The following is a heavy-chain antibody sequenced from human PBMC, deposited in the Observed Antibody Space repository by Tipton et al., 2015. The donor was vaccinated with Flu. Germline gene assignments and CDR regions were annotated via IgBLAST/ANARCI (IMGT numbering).Heavy chain of an antibody. J-gene: IGHJ4*02. V-gene: IGHV4-39*07. Sequence: TLSLTCTVSGGSINRSHYYWGWIRQPPGKGLEWIGSIYHSGSTFYHPSLKSRVTISVDMSKNQFSLKLTSVTAADTAVYYCARGGGSPSYWGQGTLVTVSS. CDR1: GGSINRSHYY. D-gene: IGHD2-15*01. CDR2: IYHSGST. CDR3: ARGGGSPSY.